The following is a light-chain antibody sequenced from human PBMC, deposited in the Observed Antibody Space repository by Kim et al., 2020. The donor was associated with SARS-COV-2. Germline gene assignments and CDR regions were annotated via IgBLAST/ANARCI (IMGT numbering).Light chain of an antibody. V-gene: IGLV1-47*01. Sequence: GQRVTISCSGSSSNSGSNYVYWYQQPPGTAPKLLIYRNNQRPSGVPDRFSGSKSGTSASLAISGLRSEDEADYYCAAWDDSLSGPVFGGGTQLTVL. CDR2: RNN. J-gene: IGLJ3*02. CDR3: AAWDDSLSGPV. CDR1: SSNSGSNY.